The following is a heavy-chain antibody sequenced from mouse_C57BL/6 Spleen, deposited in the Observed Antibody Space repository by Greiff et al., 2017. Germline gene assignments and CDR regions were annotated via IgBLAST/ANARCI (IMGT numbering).Heavy chain of an antibody. V-gene: IGHV1-52*01. CDR1: GYTFTSYW. CDR2: LDPSDSEN. D-gene: IGHD2-4*01. CDR3: ASSAFYYDYDVCDY. Sequence: VQLQQPGAELVRPGSSVKLSCKASGYTFTSYWMHWVKQRPIQGLEWIGNLDPSDSENHYNQKFKGKATLTVYKSSSTASMQRSSLTSEDSAVYYCASSAFYYDYDVCDYWGQGTTLTVSS. J-gene: IGHJ2*01.